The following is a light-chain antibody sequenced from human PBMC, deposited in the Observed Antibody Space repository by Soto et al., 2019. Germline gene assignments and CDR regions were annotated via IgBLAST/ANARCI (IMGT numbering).Light chain of an antibody. CDR2: DAS. Sequence: EIVMTPSPATLSVSPGERATLSCRASQSVSSNLAWYQQKPGQAPRLLIYDASSRATGIPDRFSGGGSGTDFTLTISRLEPEDFAVYYCQQYGSSPITFGQGTRLEIK. CDR3: QQYGSSPIT. V-gene: IGKV3-20*01. J-gene: IGKJ5*01. CDR1: QSVSSN.